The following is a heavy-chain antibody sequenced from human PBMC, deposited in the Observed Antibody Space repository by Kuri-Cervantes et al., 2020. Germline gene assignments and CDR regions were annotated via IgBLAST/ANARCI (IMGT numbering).Heavy chain of an antibody. CDR1: GYSFSTHW. D-gene: IGHD3-10*01. CDR3: ARVRDGYYGDMDV. Sequence: KVSCKASGYSFSTHWIGWVRQVPGEGLEWMAIIFPRDSDSKYSPSFGGQVTISADKSINTAYLQWSSLKASDTGTYYCARVRDGYYGDMDVWGTGTTVTVSS. J-gene: IGHJ6*03. V-gene: IGHV5-51*01. CDR2: IFPRDSDS.